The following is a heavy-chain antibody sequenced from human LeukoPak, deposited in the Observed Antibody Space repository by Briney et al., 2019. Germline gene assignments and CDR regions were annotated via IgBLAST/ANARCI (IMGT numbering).Heavy chain of an antibody. Sequence: ASVKVSCKASGYTFTSYDINWVRQATGQGLEWMGWMNPNSGNTGYAQKFQGRVTMTRDTSISTAYMELSSLRSEDTAVYYCARELSGSGWRPVDYWGQGTLVTVSS. CDR2: MNPNSGNT. D-gene: IGHD6-19*01. V-gene: IGHV1-8*02. J-gene: IGHJ4*02. CDR1: GYTFTSYD. CDR3: ARELSGSGWRPVDY.